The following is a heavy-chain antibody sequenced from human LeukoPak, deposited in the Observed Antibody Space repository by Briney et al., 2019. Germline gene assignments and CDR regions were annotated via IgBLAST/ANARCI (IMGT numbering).Heavy chain of an antibody. V-gene: IGHV3-9*01. CDR1: GFTFDDHA. CDR2: ISWNSGSI. J-gene: IGHJ4*02. D-gene: IGHD3-3*01. Sequence: GGSLRLSCAASGFTFDDHAMHWVRQAPGKGLEWVSGISWNSGSIGYADSVKGRFTISRDNAKNSLYLQMNSLRAEDTALYYCAKDKGRITIFGVVIPHFDYWGQGTLVTVSS. CDR3: AKDKGRITIFGVVIPHFDY.